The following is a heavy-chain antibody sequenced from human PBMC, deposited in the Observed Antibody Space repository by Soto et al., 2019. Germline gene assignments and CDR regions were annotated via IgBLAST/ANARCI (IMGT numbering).Heavy chain of an antibody. D-gene: IGHD3-10*01. V-gene: IGHV3-53*04. J-gene: IGHJ4*02. CDR3: VRGRYGSEIH. CDR1: GFTVSSNY. CDR2: VYSGGAT. Sequence: GGSLRLSCAGFGFTVSSNYMTWVRLAPGKSLEWVSLVYSGGATHYAASVKGRFTISTHSSQNTLFLQMNSLRTEDTATYYCVRGRYGSEIHWGQGTKVTVS.